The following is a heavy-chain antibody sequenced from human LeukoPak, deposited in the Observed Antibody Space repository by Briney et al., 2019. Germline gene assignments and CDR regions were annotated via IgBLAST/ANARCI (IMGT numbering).Heavy chain of an antibody. CDR2: ISWDGGST. CDR1: GFTFDDYA. V-gene: IGHV3-43D*03. Sequence: GGSLRLSCAASGFTFDDYAMHWVRQAPGKGLEWVSLISWDGGSTYYADSVKGRFTISRDNSKNSLYLQMNSLRAEDTALYYCAKPTRGSWEGYFQHWGQGTLVTVSS. J-gene: IGHJ1*01. D-gene: IGHD6-13*01. CDR3: AKPTRGSWEGYFQH.